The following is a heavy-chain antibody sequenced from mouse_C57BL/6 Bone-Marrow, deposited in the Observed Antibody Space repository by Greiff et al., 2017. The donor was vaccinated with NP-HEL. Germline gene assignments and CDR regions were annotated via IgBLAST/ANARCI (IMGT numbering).Heavy chain of an antibody. V-gene: IGHV1-83*01. CDR1: YTFTDYYM. J-gene: IGHJ3*01. Sequence: VQLQESGPELVKPGASVKMSCKASGYTFTDYYMHWVKQKPGKGLEWIGEIYPGSGNTYYNEKFKGKATLTADTSSSTAYMQLSSLTSEDSAVYFCARLVIYDGYYRGFAYWGQGTLVTVSA. D-gene: IGHD2-3*01. CDR2: YPGSGNTY. CDR3: RLVIYDGYYRGFAY.